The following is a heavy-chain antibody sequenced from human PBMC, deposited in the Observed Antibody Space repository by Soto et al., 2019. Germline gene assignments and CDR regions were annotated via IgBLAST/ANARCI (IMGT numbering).Heavy chain of an antibody. V-gene: IGHV3-30-3*01. CDR3: ARDRAVVTSGDFDY. Sequence: GESLKISCAASGFTFSSYAMHWVRQAPGKGLEWVAVISYDGSNKYYADSVKGRFTISRDNSKNTLYLQMNSLRAEDTAVYYCARDRAVVTSGDFDYWGQGTLVTVSS. CDR1: GFTFSSYA. D-gene: IGHD2-21*02. J-gene: IGHJ4*02. CDR2: ISYDGSNK.